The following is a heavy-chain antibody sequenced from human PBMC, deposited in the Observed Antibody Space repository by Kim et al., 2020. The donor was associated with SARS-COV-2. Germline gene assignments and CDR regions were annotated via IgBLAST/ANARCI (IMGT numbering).Heavy chain of an antibody. Sequence: GGSLRLSCAASGFTFSSYWMHWVRQAPRKGLVWVSRVNRDGSTTNYADSVKGRFTISRDNAKNTLYLQMNSLRAEDTAVYYCARETPVRGEYYFDYWGQGILVTVSS. D-gene: IGHD3-10*01. J-gene: IGHJ4*02. CDR2: VNRDGSTT. CDR3: ARETPVRGEYYFDY. CDR1: GFTFSSYW. V-gene: IGHV3-74*01.